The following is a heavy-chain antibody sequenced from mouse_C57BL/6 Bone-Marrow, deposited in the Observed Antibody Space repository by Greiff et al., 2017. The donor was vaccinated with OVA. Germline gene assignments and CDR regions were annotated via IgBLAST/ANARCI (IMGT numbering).Heavy chain of an antibody. CDR2: IDPENGDT. CDR1: GFNIKDDY. J-gene: IGHJ4*01. CDR3: TTNPRAMDY. V-gene: IGHV14-4*01. Sequence: EVQLQQSGAELVRPGASVKLSCTASGFNIKDDYMHWVKQRPEQGLEWIGWIDPENGDTEYASKFQGKATITADTSSNPAYLQLSSLTSEDTAVYYCTTNPRAMDYWGQGTSVTVSS.